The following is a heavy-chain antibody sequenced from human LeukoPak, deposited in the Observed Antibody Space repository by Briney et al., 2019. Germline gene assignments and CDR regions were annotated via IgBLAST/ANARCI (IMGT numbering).Heavy chain of an antibody. Sequence: GGSLRLSCAASGFTFSSYAMSWVRQAPGEGLEWVARIRNKANRYTTEYAASVKGRFTISRDDSENSLYLQMDSLKTEDTAVYYCARSPLGIAPFDYWGQGTLATVSS. J-gene: IGHJ4*02. D-gene: IGHD7-27*01. CDR1: GFTFSSYA. CDR3: ARSPLGIAPFDY. CDR2: IRNKANRYTT. V-gene: IGHV3-72*01.